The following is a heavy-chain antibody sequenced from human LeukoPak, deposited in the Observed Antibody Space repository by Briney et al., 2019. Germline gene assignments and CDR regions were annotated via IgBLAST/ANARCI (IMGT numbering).Heavy chain of an antibody. CDR2: IYSGGST. Sequence: GGSLRLSCAASGFTFSSYGMHWVRQAPGKGLEWVSVIYSGGSTYYADSVKGRFTISRDNSKNTLYLQMNSLRAEDTAVYYCARDQRDDAFDIWGQGTMVTVSS. CDR1: GFTFSSYG. CDR3: ARDQRDDAFDI. J-gene: IGHJ3*02. V-gene: IGHV3-53*01.